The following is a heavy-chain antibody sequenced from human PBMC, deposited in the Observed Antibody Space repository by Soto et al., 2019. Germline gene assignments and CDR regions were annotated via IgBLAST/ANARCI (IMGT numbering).Heavy chain of an antibody. CDR3: AVTTRAQFDY. Sequence: ASVKVCCKASGYTFTSYAMHCVRQAPGQRLEWMGWINAGNGNTKYSQKFQGRVTMTTDTSTSTAYMELRSLRSDDTAVYYCAVTTRAQFDYWGQGTLVTVSS. D-gene: IGHD4-17*01. CDR2: INAGNGNT. V-gene: IGHV1-3*01. CDR1: GYTFTSYA. J-gene: IGHJ4*02.